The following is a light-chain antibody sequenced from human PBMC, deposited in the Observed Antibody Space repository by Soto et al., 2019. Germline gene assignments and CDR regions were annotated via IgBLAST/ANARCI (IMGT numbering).Light chain of an antibody. CDR3: QQYGSSPRT. CDR1: QSVSNTY. CDR2: AAS. J-gene: IGKJ1*01. V-gene: IGKV3-20*01. Sequence: EIVLTKSPGTLSLSPGERATLSCRASQSVSNTYLAWYQQKPGQAPRLLIYAASYRATGIPDRFSGSGSGTDFTLTISRLEPEDFAVYYCQQYGSSPRTFGQGTKVEIK.